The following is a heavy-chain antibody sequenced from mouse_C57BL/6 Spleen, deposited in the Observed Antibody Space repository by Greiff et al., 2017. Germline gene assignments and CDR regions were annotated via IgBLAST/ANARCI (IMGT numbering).Heavy chain of an antibody. J-gene: IGHJ2*01. CDR3: ARIARGDESFDY. V-gene: IGHV8-8*01. CDR1: GFSLSTFGMG. Sequence: QVTLKECGPGILQPSQTLSLSCSFSGFSLSTFGMGVGWIRQPSGKGLEWLAHTWWDDDKYYNPAQKSRLTISKDTSKNQVFLMIANVDTADTATYYCARIARGDESFDYWGQGTTLTVSS. CDR2: TWWDDDK.